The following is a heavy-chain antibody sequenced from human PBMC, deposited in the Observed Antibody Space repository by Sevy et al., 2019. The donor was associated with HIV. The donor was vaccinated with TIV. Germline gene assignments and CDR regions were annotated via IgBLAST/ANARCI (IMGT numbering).Heavy chain of an antibody. V-gene: IGHV3-30*03. J-gene: IGHJ4*02. CDR1: GFSFRSYG. D-gene: IGHD6-13*01. CDR3: GAGISWSDY. CDR2: ISHDGSNK. Sequence: GGSLRLSCAASGFSFRSYGMHWVRQAPGKGLEWVALISHDGSNKYFADSVKGRFTISRDNSKNTLYLQMESLRVEDTAVCYCGAGISWSDYCGQGTLVTVSS.